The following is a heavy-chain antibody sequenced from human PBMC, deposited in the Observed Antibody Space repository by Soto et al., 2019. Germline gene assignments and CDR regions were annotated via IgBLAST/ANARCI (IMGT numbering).Heavy chain of an antibody. Sequence: SVKVSCKASGGTFSSYAISWVRQAPGQGLEWMGGIIPIFGTANYAQKFQGRVTITADESTSTAYMELSSLRSEDTAVYYCASYITRIVVVTDDGYAFDIWGQGTMVTGSS. CDR3: ASYITRIVVVTDDGYAFDI. D-gene: IGHD3-22*01. CDR1: GGTFSSYA. J-gene: IGHJ3*02. CDR2: IIPIFGTA. V-gene: IGHV1-69*13.